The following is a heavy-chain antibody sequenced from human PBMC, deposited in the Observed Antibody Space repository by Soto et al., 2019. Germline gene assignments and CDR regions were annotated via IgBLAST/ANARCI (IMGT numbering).Heavy chain of an antibody. D-gene: IGHD3-22*01. CDR2: MYNSGCT. Sequence: QLQLQESGPGLVKPSETLSLTCSVSGGSISSSRYYWCWIRQPPGKGLEWIGSMYNSGCTYYNPSLKSGVTMYVDRSKNQLSLKLSSVTAADTAVYYCAAPLYDSSGYYDFTFDYWGQGTLVTASS. V-gene: IGHV4-39*01. CDR3: AAPLYDSSGYYDFTFDY. J-gene: IGHJ4*02. CDR1: GGSISSSRYY.